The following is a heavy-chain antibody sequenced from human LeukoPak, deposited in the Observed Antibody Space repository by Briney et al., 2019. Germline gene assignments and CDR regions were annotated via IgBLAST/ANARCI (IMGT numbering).Heavy chain of an antibody. J-gene: IGHJ5*02. CDR2: MYYSGST. Sequence: SQTLSLTCTVSGGSISRGDYYWSWIRQPPGKGLEWIAYMYYSGSTYYNPSLKSRVTMSADTSKNQLSLKLSSVTAADTAVYYCARPYYYDSRIDPWGQGILVTVSS. CDR1: GGSISRGDYY. V-gene: IGHV4-30-4*01. D-gene: IGHD3-22*01. CDR3: ARPYYYDSRIDP.